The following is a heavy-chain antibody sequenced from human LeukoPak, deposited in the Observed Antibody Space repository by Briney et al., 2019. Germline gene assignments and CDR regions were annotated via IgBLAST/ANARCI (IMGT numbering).Heavy chain of an antibody. CDR1: GFTFSNYG. D-gene: IGHD3-10*02. CDR3: GRALNSGGITMLGGVKDGGWFDP. J-gene: IGHJ5*02. V-gene: IGHV3-30*02. Sequence: GGSLRLSCAASGFTFSNYGMHWVRQAPGKGLEWVAFIRYDGSNKSYADSVKGRFTISRDNSKNTLYLPMNSLRAEHTAVYYCGRALNSGGITMLGGVKDGGWFDPGGQGTLVTVSS. CDR2: IRYDGSNK.